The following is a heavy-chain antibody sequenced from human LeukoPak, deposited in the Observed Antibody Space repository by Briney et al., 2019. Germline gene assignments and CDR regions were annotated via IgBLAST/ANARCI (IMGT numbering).Heavy chain of an antibody. D-gene: IGHD2-2*01. J-gene: IGHJ4*02. Sequence: GGSLRLSCAASGFTFSSYAMSWVRQAPGKGLEWVSAIRGSGGSTYSADSVKGRFTISRDNAKNTMYLQMNSLRAEDTAVYYCAKGVRVVPAATFDYWGQGTLVTVSS. CDR2: IRGSGGST. CDR3: AKGVRVVPAATFDY. V-gene: IGHV3-23*01. CDR1: GFTFSSYA.